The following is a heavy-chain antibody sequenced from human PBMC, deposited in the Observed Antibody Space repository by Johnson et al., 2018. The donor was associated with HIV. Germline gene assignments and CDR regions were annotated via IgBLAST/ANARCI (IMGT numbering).Heavy chain of an antibody. Sequence: QVQLVESGGGVVQPGRSLRLSCAASGFTFSSYAMHWVRQAPGKGLEWVAVISYDGSNKYYADSVKGRFTISRDNSKNTLYLQMNSLRAEDTAVDYCARERRAGVKGAFDIWGQGTMVTVSS. CDR2: ISYDGSNK. D-gene: IGHD2-21*01. CDR3: ARERRAGVKGAFDI. V-gene: IGHV3-30*04. J-gene: IGHJ3*02. CDR1: GFTFSSYA.